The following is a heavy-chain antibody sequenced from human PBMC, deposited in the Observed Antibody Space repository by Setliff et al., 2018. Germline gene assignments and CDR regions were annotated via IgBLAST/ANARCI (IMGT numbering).Heavy chain of an antibody. V-gene: IGHV3-7*01. Sequence: LRLSCAASGFTFSNDWVSWVRQAPGKGLEWLASTNPHGSEKYYADSVKGRFTISRDNAKNSLSLQMNNLRTEDTAVYYCFGAGTCSYWGQGTLVTVSS. J-gene: IGHJ4*02. CDR3: FGAGTCSY. CDR2: TNPHGSEK. CDR1: GFTFSNDW. D-gene: IGHD3-10*01.